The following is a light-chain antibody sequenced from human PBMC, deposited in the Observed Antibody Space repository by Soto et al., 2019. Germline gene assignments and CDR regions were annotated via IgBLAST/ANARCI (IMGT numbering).Light chain of an antibody. CDR3: TSKTSTSPYV. CDR1: SSDVGGYKY. J-gene: IGLJ1*01. CDR2: EVS. V-gene: IGLV2-14*01. Sequence: QSALAQPASVSGSPGQSITISCTGTSSDVGGYKYVSWNQQHPGKAPKFLIYEVSNRPSGVSSRFSGSKSGNTASLTISGLQAEDEADYYCTSKTSTSPYVFGTGTKVTVL.